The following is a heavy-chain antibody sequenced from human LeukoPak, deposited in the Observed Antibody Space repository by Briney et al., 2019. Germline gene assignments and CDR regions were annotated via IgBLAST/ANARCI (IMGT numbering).Heavy chain of an antibody. CDR3: ARGPHSSGYYYYAFDI. CDR1: GYTFTGYY. J-gene: IGHJ3*02. Sequence: ASVKVSCKASGYTFTGYYMHWVRQAPGQGLEWMGWINPNSGGTNYAQKFQGRVTITRNTSISTAYMELSSLRSEDTAVYYCARGPHSSGYYYYAFDIWGQGTMVTVSS. D-gene: IGHD3-22*01. V-gene: IGHV1-2*02. CDR2: INPNSGGT.